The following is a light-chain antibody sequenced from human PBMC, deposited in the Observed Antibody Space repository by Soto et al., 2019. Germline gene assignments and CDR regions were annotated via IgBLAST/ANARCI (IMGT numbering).Light chain of an antibody. CDR2: EVS. CDR3: CSYAGSSTLV. Sequence: QSVLTQPASVSGSPGQSITIFCTGTSSDVGSYNLVSWYQQHPGKAPKLMIYEVSKRPSGVSNRFSGSKSGNTASLTISGLQAEDEADYYCCSYAGSSTLVFGTGTKSPS. V-gene: IGLV2-23*02. J-gene: IGLJ1*01. CDR1: SSDVGSYNL.